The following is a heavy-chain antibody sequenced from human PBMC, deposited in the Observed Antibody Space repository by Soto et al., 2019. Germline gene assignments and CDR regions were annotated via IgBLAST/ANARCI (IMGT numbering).Heavy chain of an antibody. J-gene: IGHJ4*02. V-gene: IGHV1-18*01. CDR3: ARDRPLAYCGGDCYPFDY. CDR2: INPSGGYT. Sequence: GASVKVSCKASGYTFTSYGISWVRQAPGQGLEWLGIINPSGGYTTYAQRFLGRVTMTTDTSTSTAYMELRSLRSDDTAVYYCARDRPLAYCGGDCYPFDYWGQGTLVTVPQ. CDR1: GYTFTSYG. D-gene: IGHD2-21*02.